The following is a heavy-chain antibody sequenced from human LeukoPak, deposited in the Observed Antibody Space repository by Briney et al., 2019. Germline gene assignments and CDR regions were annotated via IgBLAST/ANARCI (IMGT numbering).Heavy chain of an antibody. J-gene: IGHJ4*02. V-gene: IGHV3-23*01. CDR2: ISASGGNT. Sequence: GGSLRLSCAASGFSFSDYYMSWVRQAPGKGLEWVSVISASGGNTYYADSVKGRFTISRDNSKNTLYLQMNSLRAEDTAVYYCAKENHGIVGATTLIDYWGQGTLVTVSS. CDR1: GFSFSDYY. D-gene: IGHD1-26*01. CDR3: AKENHGIVGATTLIDY.